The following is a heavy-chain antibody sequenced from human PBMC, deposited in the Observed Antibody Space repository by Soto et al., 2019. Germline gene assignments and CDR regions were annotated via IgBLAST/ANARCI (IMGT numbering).Heavy chain of an antibody. D-gene: IGHD3-22*01. Sequence: GGSLRLSCAASGFTFSSYSMNWVRQAPGKGLEWVSYISSSSSTIYYADSVKGRFTISRDNAKNSLYLQMNSLRDEETAVYYCAREPDYYDSRTHTFDYWGQGTLVTVSS. CDR2: ISSSSSTI. V-gene: IGHV3-48*02. CDR1: GFTFSSYS. CDR3: AREPDYYDSRTHTFDY. J-gene: IGHJ4*02.